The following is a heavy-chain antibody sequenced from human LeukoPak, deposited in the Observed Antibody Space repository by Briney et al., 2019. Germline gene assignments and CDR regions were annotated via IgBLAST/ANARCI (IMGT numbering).Heavy chain of an antibody. D-gene: IGHD3-3*01. Sequence: PSETLSLTCTVSGGSISSYYWSWLRQPPGKGLEWIGYIYYSGSTNYNPSLKSRVTISVDTSKNQFSLKLSSVTAADTAVYYCARETYYDFWSGYRYNWFDPWGQGTLVTVSS. CDR3: ARETYYDFWSGYRYNWFDP. V-gene: IGHV4-59*01. CDR1: GGSISSYY. CDR2: IYYSGST. J-gene: IGHJ5*02.